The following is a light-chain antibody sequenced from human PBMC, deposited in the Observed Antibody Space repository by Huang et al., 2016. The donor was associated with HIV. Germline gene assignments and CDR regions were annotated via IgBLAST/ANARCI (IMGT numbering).Light chain of an antibody. J-gene: IGKJ4*01. CDR2: AAS. Sequence: DIQMTQSPSSLSASVGDRVTITCRASQGIRTWLAWYQQKPDKPPKSLIYAASTLESGVPSRFSGSGSGTEFSLTITGLQPEDFATYFCQQYNTYPPTFGGGTKLEI. V-gene: IGKV1D-16*01. CDR1: QGIRTW. CDR3: QQYNTYPPT.